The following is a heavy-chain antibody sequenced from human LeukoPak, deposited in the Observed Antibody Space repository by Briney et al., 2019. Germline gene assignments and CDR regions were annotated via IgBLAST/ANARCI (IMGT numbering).Heavy chain of an antibody. Sequence: GASVKVSCKASGYTFTSYDINWVRQAPGQGLEWMGWMNPNSGNTGYAQKFQGRVTMTTDTSTSTAYMELRSLRSDDTAVYYCARGRMGYSSSWYNFWGQGTLVTVSS. CDR2: MNPNSGNT. J-gene: IGHJ4*02. CDR3: ARGRMGYSSSWYNF. D-gene: IGHD6-13*01. CDR1: GYTFTSYD. V-gene: IGHV1-8*01.